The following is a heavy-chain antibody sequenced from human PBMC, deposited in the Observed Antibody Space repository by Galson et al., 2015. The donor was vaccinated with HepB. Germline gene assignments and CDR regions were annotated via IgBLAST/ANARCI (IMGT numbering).Heavy chain of an antibody. D-gene: IGHD3-10*01. J-gene: IGHJ6*02. V-gene: IGHV3-53*01. CDR2: IYSGGST. CDR1: GFIVSSSY. CDR3: ASVSRNYFYHGMDV. Sequence: SLRLSCAASGFIVSSSYMSWVRQAPGKGLEWVSLIYSGGSTYFADSVQGRFTISRDSSKNTLYLQMNSLRAEDTAMYYCASVSRNYFYHGMDVRGRGTTVTVSS.